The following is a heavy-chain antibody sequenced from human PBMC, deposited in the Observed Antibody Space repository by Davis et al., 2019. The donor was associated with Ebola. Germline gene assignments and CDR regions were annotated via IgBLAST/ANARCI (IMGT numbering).Heavy chain of an antibody. CDR3: ARGWLRTKFDY. D-gene: IGHD1-1*01. CDR2: TYYNSKWYN. J-gene: IGHJ4*02. Sequence: HSQTLSLTCAIPGDSVPRAGWNWIRQSPSRGLEWLGRTYYNSKWYNDYAVSVKSRISINPDTSKNQFSLHLNSVTPEDTAVYFCARGWLRTKFDYWGQGTQVTVSS. V-gene: IGHV6-1*01. CDR1: GDSVPRAG.